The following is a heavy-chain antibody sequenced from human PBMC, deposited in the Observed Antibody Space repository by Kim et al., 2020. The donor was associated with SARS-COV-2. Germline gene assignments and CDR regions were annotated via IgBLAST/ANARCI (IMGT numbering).Heavy chain of an antibody. CDR2: ISSSSSTI. CDR3: ARGTPINGTSYYYYGMDV. V-gene: IGHV3-48*02. D-gene: IGHD1-26*01. CDR1: GFTFRSYS. J-gene: IGHJ6*01. Sequence: GGSLRLSCAASGFTFRSYSMNWVRQAPGKGLEWVSYISSSSSTIYYADSAKGRFTISRDNADNSLYLQMHILRDEDEAVYYCARGTPINGTSYYYYGMDV.